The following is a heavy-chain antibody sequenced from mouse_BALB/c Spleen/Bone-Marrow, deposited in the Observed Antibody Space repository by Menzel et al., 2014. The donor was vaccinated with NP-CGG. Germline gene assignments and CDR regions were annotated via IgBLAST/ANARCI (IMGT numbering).Heavy chain of an antibody. Sequence: EVMLVESGGDLVKPGGSLKLSCAASGFTFXSYGMSWVRQTPDKRLEWVATISSGGSYTYYPDSVKGRFTISRDNAKNTLYLQMSRLKSEDTAMYYCARQTYYDYDGYFDYWGQGTTLTVSS. CDR2: ISSGGSYT. CDR3: ARQTYYDYDGYFDY. J-gene: IGHJ2*01. CDR1: GFTFXSYG. V-gene: IGHV5-6*01. D-gene: IGHD2-4*01.